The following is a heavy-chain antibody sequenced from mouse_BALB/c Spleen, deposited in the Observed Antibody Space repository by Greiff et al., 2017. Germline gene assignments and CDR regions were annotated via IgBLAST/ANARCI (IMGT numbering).Heavy chain of an antibody. J-gene: IGHJ2*01. CDR3: TSPLFDY. CDR1: GFNFKDTY. CDR2: IGPANGNT. V-gene: IGHV14-3*02. Sequence: VQLQQSGAELVKPGASVKLSCTASGFNFKDTYMHWVKQRPEQGLEWIGRIGPANGNTKYDPKFQGKATITADTSSNTAYLQLSSLTSEDTAVYYCTSPLFDYWGQGTTLTVSS.